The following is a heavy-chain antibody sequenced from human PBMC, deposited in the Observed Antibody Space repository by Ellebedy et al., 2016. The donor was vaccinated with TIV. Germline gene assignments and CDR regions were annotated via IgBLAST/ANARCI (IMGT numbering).Heavy chain of an antibody. V-gene: IGHV4-34*01. Sequence: ESLKISXAASGFTFSSYWMSWIRQPPGKGLEWIGEINHSGSTNYNPSLKSRVTISVDTSKNQFSLKLSSVTAADTAVYYCARGSLRCPDYWGQGTLVTVSS. D-gene: IGHD4-17*01. CDR2: INHSGST. CDR3: ARGSLRCPDY. CDR1: GFTFSSYW. J-gene: IGHJ4*02.